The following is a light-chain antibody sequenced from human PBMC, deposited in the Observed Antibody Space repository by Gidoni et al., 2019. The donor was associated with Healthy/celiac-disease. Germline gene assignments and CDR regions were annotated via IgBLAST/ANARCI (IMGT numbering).Light chain of an antibody. CDR2: GAS. J-gene: IGKJ4*01. CDR3: QQYGSSPLT. CDR1: QSVSSSY. Sequence: EFVLPQSPGPLSLSPGERATLSCRASQSVSSSYLAWYQQKPGQAPRLLIYGASSRATGIPDRFSGSGAGTEFTLTISRLEPEDFAVYYCQQYGSSPLTFGGGTKVEIK. V-gene: IGKV3-20*01.